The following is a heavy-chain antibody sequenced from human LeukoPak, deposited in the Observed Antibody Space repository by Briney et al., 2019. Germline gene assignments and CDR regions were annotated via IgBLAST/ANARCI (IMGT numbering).Heavy chain of an antibody. CDR1: GGTFSSYA. D-gene: IGHD4-17*01. V-gene: IGHV1-69*04. J-gene: IGHJ5*02. CDR2: IIPILGIA. Sequence: SVKVSCKASGGTFSSYAISWVRQAPGQGLEWMGRIIPILGIANYAQKFQGRVTITVDKSTSTAYMELSSLRSEDTAVYYCARSSTQGDYGDYLGWFDPWGQGTLVTVSS. CDR3: ARSSTQGDYGDYLGWFDP.